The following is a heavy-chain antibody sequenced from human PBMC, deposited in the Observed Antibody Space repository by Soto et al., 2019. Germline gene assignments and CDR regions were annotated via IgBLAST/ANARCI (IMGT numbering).Heavy chain of an antibody. CDR3: ARGNSGYEPSYFDY. CDR1: GGSISSSNW. J-gene: IGHJ4*02. V-gene: IGHV4-4*02. CDR2: IYHSGST. Sequence: ASETLSLTCAVSGGSISSSNWWSWVRQPPGRGLEWIGEIYHSGSTNYNPSLKSRVTISVDKSKNQFSLKLSSVTAADTAVYYCARGNSGYEPSYFDYWGQGTLVTVSS. D-gene: IGHD5-12*01.